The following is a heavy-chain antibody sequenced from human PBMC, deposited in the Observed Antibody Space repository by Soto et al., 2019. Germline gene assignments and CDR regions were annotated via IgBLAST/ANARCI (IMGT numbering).Heavy chain of an antibody. CDR1: GYDFTAYD. V-gene: IGHV1-8*02. Sequence: ASVKVSCKASGYDFTAYDINWVRQASGQGLEWMGWMNPINGATGTARRFQGRVSMTRDADTGTAYLELTSLRSDDTAVYFCGRGPSPRAPAGGTPYYYAMDVWGQGTTVTVSS. CDR3: GRGPSPRAPAGGTPYYYAMDV. J-gene: IGHJ6*02. CDR2: MNPINGAT. D-gene: IGHD2-2*01.